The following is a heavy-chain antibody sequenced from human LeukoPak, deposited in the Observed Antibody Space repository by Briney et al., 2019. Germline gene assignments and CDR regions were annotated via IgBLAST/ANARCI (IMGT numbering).Heavy chain of an antibody. CDR3: ARARYGYYDSSGYCDY. D-gene: IGHD3-22*01. CDR1: GGSISSYY. V-gene: IGHV4-59*01. CDR2: IYYSGST. Sequence: KPSETLSLTCAVSGGSISSYYWSWIRQPPGKGQEWIGYIYYSGSTNYNPSLKSRVTISVDTSKNQFSLKLSPVTAADTAVYYCARARYGYYDSSGYCDYWGQGTLVTVSS. J-gene: IGHJ4*02.